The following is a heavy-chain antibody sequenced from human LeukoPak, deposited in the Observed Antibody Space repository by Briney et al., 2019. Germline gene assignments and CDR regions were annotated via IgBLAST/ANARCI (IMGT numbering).Heavy chain of an antibody. V-gene: IGHV3-23*01. Sequence: GGSLRLSCAASGFTFSSYAMSWVRQAPGKGLEWVSAISGSGGSTYYADSVKGRFTISRDNSKNTLYLQMNSLRAEDTAVYYCASYCSGGSCYSGAFDIWGQGTMVTVSS. J-gene: IGHJ3*02. CDR3: ASYCSGGSCYSGAFDI. CDR2: ISGSGGST. CDR1: GFTFSSYA. D-gene: IGHD2-15*01.